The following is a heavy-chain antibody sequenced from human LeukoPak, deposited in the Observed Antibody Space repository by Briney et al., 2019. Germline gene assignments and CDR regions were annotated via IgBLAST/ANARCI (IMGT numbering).Heavy chain of an antibody. CDR2: INWNGGST. J-gene: IGHJ6*03. CDR1: GFTFSNAW. D-gene: IGHD3-10*01. Sequence: GGSLRLSCAASGFTFSNAWMSWVRQAPGKGLEWVSGINWNGGSTGYADSVKGRFTISRDNAKNSLYLQMNSLRAEDTALYHCARSTQLYYYYYMDVWGKGTTVTVSS. V-gene: IGHV3-20*01. CDR3: ARSTQLYYYYYMDV.